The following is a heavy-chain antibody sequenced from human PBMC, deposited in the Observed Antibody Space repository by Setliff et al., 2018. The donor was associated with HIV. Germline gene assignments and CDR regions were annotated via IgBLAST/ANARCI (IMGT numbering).Heavy chain of an antibody. CDR3: AKMGSPVGPDAFDI. CDR2: ISGRGDNT. J-gene: IGHJ3*02. D-gene: IGHD3-16*01. CDR1: GFTFSTYA. Sequence: GGSLRLSCAASGFTFSTYAMSWVRQAPGKGLEWVSVISGRGDNTYYADSVKGRFTISRDNSKNTLYLQMNSLRAEDTAVYYCAKMGSPVGPDAFDIWGQGTMVTVSS. V-gene: IGHV3-23*01.